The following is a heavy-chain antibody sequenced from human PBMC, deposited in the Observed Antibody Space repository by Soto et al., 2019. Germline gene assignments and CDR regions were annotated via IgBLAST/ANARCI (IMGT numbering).Heavy chain of an antibody. CDR3: ARGVLYPHSLDY. CDR2: INAGNGNT. CDR1: GYTFTSYA. Sequence: ASVKVSCKASGYTFTSYAMHWVRQAPGQRLEWMGWINAGNGNTKYSQKFQGGVAITRDTSASTAYMELSSLRSEDTAVYYCARGVLYPHSLDYWGQGTLVTVSS. V-gene: IGHV1-3*01. J-gene: IGHJ4*02. D-gene: IGHD2-2*02.